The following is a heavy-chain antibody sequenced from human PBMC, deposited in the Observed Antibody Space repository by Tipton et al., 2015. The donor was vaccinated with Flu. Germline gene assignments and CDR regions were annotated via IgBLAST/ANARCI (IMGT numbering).Heavy chain of an antibody. CDR3: VRCAHGYGACGDY. CDR2: ISDSGTTT. D-gene: IGHD5-18*01. J-gene: IGHJ4*02. V-gene: IGHV3-11*01. Sequence: SLRLSCAASGFTFSVYYMTWIRKAPGKGLEWVSYISDSGTTTKYADSVRGRFTISRDNAKNSLFLQMDSLRAEDTGFYYCVRCAHGYGACGDYWGQGALVTVA. CDR1: GFTFSVYY.